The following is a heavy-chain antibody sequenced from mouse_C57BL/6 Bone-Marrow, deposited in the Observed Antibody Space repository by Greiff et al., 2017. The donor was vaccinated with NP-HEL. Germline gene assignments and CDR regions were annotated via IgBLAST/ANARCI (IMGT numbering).Heavy chain of an antibody. V-gene: IGHV5-15*04. Sequence: EVMLVESGGGLVQPGGSLKLSCAASGFTFSDYGMAWVRQAPRKGPEWVAFISNLAYSIYYADTVTGRFTISRENAKNTLYLEMSSLRSEDTAMYYCARDGYPYAMDYWGKGTSVTVSS. CDR1: GFTFSDYG. J-gene: IGHJ4*01. CDR2: ISNLAYSI. D-gene: IGHD2-3*01. CDR3: ARDGYPYAMDY.